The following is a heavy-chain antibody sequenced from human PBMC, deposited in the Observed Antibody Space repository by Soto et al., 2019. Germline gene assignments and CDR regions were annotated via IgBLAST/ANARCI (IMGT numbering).Heavy chain of an antibody. V-gene: IGHV3-7*01. D-gene: IGHD3-16*02. J-gene: IGHJ4*02. Sequence: EVHLVESGGGLVQPGGSLRLSCAASGFTFSRYWMSWVRQAPGKGLEWVANIKEDGSEKKNVDSVKGRFTISRDNAKNSLYLQMNSLRAEDTAVYYCAREYYDFLWGSYRFDYWGQGALVTVSS. CDR1: GFTFSRYW. CDR3: AREYYDFLWGSYRFDY. CDR2: IKEDGSEK.